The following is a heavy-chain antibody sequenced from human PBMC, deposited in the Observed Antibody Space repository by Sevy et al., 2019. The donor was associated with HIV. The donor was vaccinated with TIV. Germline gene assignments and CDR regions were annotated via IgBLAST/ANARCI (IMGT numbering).Heavy chain of an antibody. Sequence: SETLSLTCTVSGGSFSSYYWSWIRQPPGKGLEWIGYIFNTGNTNYSPSLQSRVTISVDTSKKQFSLKLSSVTAADTAVYYCARGTIHDFWGDWGQGTLVTVSS. CDR1: GGSFSSYY. J-gene: IGHJ4*02. D-gene: IGHD3-3*01. CDR3: ARGTIHDFWGD. CDR2: IFNTGNT. V-gene: IGHV4-59*01.